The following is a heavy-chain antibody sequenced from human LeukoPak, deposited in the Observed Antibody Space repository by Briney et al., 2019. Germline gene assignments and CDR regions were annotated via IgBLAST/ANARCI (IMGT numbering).Heavy chain of an antibody. J-gene: IGHJ6*03. CDR2: IYYSGST. CDR3: ARVSFFTQWLGAYYYYYMDV. CDR1: GGSVSSGSYY. D-gene: IGHD6-19*01. Sequence: SETLSLTCTVSGGSVSSGSYYWGWIRQPPGKGLEWIGNIYYSGSTYYNPSLKSRVTISVETSKNQFSLKLSSVTAADTAVYYCARVSFFTQWLGAYYYYYMDVWGKGTTVTISS. V-gene: IGHV4-39*07.